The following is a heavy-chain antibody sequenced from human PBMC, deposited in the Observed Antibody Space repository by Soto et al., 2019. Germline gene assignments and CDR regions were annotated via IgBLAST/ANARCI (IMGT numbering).Heavy chain of an antibody. Sequence: PGGSLRLSCAASGFTFSSYGMHWVRQAPGKGLEWVAVISYDGSNKYYADYVKGRFTISRDNSKNTLYLQMNSLRAEDTAVYYCATTSWGCPNWFDPWGQGTQVTVSS. J-gene: IGHJ5*02. CDR2: ISYDGSNK. CDR3: ATTSWGCPNWFDP. CDR1: GFTFSSYG. D-gene: IGHD3-16*01. V-gene: IGHV3-30*03.